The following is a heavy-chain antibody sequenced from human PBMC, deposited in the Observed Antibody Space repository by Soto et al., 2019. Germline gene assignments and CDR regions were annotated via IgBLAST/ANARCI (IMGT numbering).Heavy chain of an antibody. D-gene: IGHD3-22*01. CDR2: INPSGGST. CDR3: ARDFGGITMIGGYNWFDP. J-gene: IGHJ5*02. CDR1: GYTFTSYD. V-gene: IGHV1-46*01. Sequence: QVQLVQSGAEVKKPGASVKVSCKASGYTFTSYDINWVRQATGQGLEWMGIINPSGGSTSYAQKFQGRVTMTRDTSTSTVYMELSSLRSEDTAVYYCARDFGGITMIGGYNWFDPWGQGTLVTVSS.